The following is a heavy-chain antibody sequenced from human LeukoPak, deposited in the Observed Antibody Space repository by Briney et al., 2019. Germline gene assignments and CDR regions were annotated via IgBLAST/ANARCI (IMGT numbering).Heavy chain of an antibody. Sequence: GGSLRLSCAASGFTFSSYWMSWVRQAPGKGLEWVANIKQDGSEKYYVDSVKGRFTISRDNAKNSLYLQMNSLRAEDTAVYYCARSQFYLDTNGYSGGYYWGQGTLVTVSS. CDR1: GFTFSSYW. D-gene: IGHD2-8*01. J-gene: IGHJ4*02. CDR2: IKQDGSEK. CDR3: ARSQFYLDTNGYSGGYY. V-gene: IGHV3-7*01.